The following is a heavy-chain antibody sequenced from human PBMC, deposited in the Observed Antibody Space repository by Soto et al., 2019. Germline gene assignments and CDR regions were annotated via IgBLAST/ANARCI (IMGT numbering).Heavy chain of an antibody. CDR2: IYPGDYET. J-gene: IGHJ5*02. CDR1: GYTFSNFW. CDR3: ARSPRSSSYFVP. Sequence: GESLKISCQCSGYTFSNFWIAWVRQLPGKGLEWMGIIYPGDYETRYSPSFHGKVTISADRSIGTAYLQWSSLEASDIAFYFWARSPRSSSYFVPGCQGALVTVSS. D-gene: IGHD6-13*01. V-gene: IGHV5-51*01.